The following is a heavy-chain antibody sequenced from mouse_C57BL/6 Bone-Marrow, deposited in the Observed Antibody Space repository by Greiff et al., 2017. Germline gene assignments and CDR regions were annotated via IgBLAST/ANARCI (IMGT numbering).Heavy chain of an antibody. CDR3: ARSTTGAY. CDR2: INPSSGYT. CDR1: GYTFTSYT. J-gene: IGHJ3*01. V-gene: IGHV1-4*01. D-gene: IGHD1-1*01. Sequence: QVQLKESGAELARPGASVKMSCKASGYTFTSYTMHWVKQRPGQGLEWIGYINPSSGYTKYNQKFKDKATLTADKSSSTAYMQLSSLTSEDSAVYYCARSTTGAYWGQGTLVTVSA.